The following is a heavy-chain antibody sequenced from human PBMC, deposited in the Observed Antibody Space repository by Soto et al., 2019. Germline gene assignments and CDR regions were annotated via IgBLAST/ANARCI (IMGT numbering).Heavy chain of an antibody. V-gene: IGHV1-18*04. CDR3: ASGYYDRIGFYFDS. Sequence: SLKFSCKASGYTFTRDGISWVLHPPGQGLEWMGWTSAYNGNTNYAQKLQGRVTMTTDTSTSTTYMELRSLRSDDTAMYYCASGYYDRIGFYFDSWGQGNLVTVCS. CDR2: TSAYNGNT. D-gene: IGHD3-22*01. CDR1: GYTFTRDG. J-gene: IGHJ4*02.